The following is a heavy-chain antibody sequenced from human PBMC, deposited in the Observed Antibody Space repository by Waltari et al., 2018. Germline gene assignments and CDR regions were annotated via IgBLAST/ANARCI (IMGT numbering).Heavy chain of an antibody. CDR1: GGSISSYY. Sequence: QVQLQESCPGLVKPSETLSLTCTVSGGSISSYYWSWIRQPPGKGLEWIGYIYYSGSTNYNPSLKSRVTISVDTSKNQFSLKLSSVTAADTAGYYCARYPVAGLIDYWGQGTLVTVSS. V-gene: IGHV4-59*01. J-gene: IGHJ4*02. D-gene: IGHD6-19*01. CDR3: ARYPVAGLIDY. CDR2: IYYSGST.